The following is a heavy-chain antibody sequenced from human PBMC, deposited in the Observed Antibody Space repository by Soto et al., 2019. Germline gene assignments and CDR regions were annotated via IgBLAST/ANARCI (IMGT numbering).Heavy chain of an antibody. Sequence: QLQLQESGPGLVKPSETLSLTCSVSDDSINSDKYYWGWIRQPPGKALEWIGSIYYRGNAYYNPSLQTRVTISLDKSRSKFSLKLNSVTAADSAVYFCARLEGLATISYYFDFWGPGALVTVSS. J-gene: IGHJ4*02. CDR3: ARLEGLATISYYFDF. CDR1: DDSINSDKYY. D-gene: IGHD3-9*01. V-gene: IGHV4-39*01. CDR2: IYYRGNA.